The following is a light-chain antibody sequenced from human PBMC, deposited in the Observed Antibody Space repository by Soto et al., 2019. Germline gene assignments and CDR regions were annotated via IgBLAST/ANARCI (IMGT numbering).Light chain of an antibody. CDR2: EVS. Sequence: QSALTQPASMSGSPGQSITISCTGTSSDVGGYDYVSWYQQHAGKAPKLVIYEVSNRPSGVSNRFSGSKSGNTASLIISGLQAEDDADYYCSSYSTTSSRVFGTGTKLTV. V-gene: IGLV2-14*01. CDR3: SSYSTTSSRV. J-gene: IGLJ1*01. CDR1: SSDVGGYDY.